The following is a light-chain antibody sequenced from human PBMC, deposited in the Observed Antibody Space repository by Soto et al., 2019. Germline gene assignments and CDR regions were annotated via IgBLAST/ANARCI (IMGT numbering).Light chain of an antibody. CDR1: QSGSGTY. Sequence: EIVLTQSPGTLSLSPGERATLSCGASQSGSGTYLAWYQQKPGQAPRLLIYDASSRATGIPDRFSGSGSGTDFTLTISRLEPEDYAVYYCQQYGSSPITFGQGTRLEIK. CDR3: QQYGSSPIT. V-gene: IGKV3-20*01. CDR2: DAS. J-gene: IGKJ5*01.